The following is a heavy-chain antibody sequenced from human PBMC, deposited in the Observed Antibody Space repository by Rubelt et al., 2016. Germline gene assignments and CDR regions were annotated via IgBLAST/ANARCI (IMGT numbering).Heavy chain of an antibody. D-gene: IGHD4-11*01. CDR2: VSAYNGNT. CDR1: GYTFTSYG. Sequence: QVQLVQSGAEVKKPGASVKVSCKASGYTFTSYGISWVRQAPGQGLEWMGWVSAYNGNTTYAQKRQGRVTRTTDTSTSTAYMELRSLRSDDTAVYYCARGARRYSMDPRNAFDIWGQGTMVTVSS. CDR3: ARGARRYSMDPRNAFDI. J-gene: IGHJ3*02. V-gene: IGHV1-18*01.